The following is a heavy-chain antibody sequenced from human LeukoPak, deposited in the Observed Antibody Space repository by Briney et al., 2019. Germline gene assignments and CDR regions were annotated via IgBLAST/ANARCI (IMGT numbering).Heavy chain of an antibody. V-gene: IGHV3-74*01. CDR1: GFTFKLYW. D-gene: IGHD6-19*01. J-gene: IGHJ4*02. Sequence: GGSLRLSCAISGFTFKLYWMHWVRQAPGKGPVWVSRINDDGSDTTYADSVKGRFTISRDNSKNTVYLQMNRLRAEDTAVYFCAKDSSSRGWYFKHWGQGTLVTVSS. CDR2: INDDGSDT. CDR3: AKDSSSRGWYFKH.